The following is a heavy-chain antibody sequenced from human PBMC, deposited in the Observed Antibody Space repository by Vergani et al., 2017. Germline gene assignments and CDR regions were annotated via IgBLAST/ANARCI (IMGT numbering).Heavy chain of an antibody. CDR1: GFTLSNYD. D-gene: IGHD3-16*01. V-gene: IGHV3-30*02. CDR2: IQFEGSNQ. Sequence: QVQLVEAGGGVVQRGGSLRLFCATSGFTLSNYDMQGIRQGPGKGLEFVAFIQFEGSNQYYADSVKGRFTLSRDFSKNTLYLQMNSLRTDDTATYYCAKHFRGWGIDYWGQGTQVIVSS. J-gene: IGHJ4*02. CDR3: AKHFRGWGIDY.